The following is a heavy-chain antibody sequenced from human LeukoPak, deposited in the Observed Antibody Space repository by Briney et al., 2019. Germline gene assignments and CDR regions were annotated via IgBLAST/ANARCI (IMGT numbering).Heavy chain of an antibody. Sequence: ASVKVSCKASGYTFTDYYMHRVRQAPGQGLEWMGRINPNSGGTNYAQKFQGRVTMTRDTSISTAYMELSRLRSDDTAVYYCAREPTSSSWYGYYYMDVWGKGTTVTVSS. D-gene: IGHD6-13*01. CDR2: INPNSGGT. J-gene: IGHJ6*03. V-gene: IGHV1-2*06. CDR1: GYTFTDYY. CDR3: AREPTSSSWYGYYYMDV.